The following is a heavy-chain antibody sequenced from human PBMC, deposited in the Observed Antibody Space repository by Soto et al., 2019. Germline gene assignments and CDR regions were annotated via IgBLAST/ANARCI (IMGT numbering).Heavy chain of an antibody. CDR3: ARDNTYYDILTGYYPNTEFDY. CDR1: GYTFTSYG. V-gene: IGHV1-18*01. Sequence: GASVKVSCKASGYTFTSYGISWVRQAPGQGLEWMGWISAYNGNTNYAQKLQGRVTMTTDTSTSTAYMELRSLRSDDTAVYYCARDNTYYDILTGYYPNTEFDYWGQGTLVTVSS. CDR2: ISAYNGNT. J-gene: IGHJ4*02. D-gene: IGHD3-9*01.